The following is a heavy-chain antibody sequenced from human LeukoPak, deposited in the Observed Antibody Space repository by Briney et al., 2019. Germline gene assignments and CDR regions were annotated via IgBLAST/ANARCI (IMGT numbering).Heavy chain of an antibody. J-gene: IGHJ6*02. CDR3: ARDPGQNYGMDV. CDR1: GDSLSSGSYY. CDR2: IYYSGRT. Sequence: SETLSLTCTVSGDSLSSGSYYWGWIRQPTGKGLEWIGSIYYSGRTYYNPSLKSRVTVSVDTSNNQFSLKLSSVTAADTAVYYCARDPGQNYGMDVWGQGTTVTVSS. V-gene: IGHV4-39*07.